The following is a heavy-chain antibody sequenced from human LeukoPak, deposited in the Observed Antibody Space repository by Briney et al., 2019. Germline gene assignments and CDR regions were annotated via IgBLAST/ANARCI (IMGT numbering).Heavy chain of an antibody. CDR1: GGTFSSYA. Sequence: ASVKVSCKASGGTFSSYAISWVRQAPGQGLEWMGGIIPIFGTANYAQKFQGRVTMTTDTSTSTGYMELRSLRSDDTAVYYCARVHSYCSSTSCLDYWGQGTLVTVSS. CDR2: IIPIFGTA. V-gene: IGHV1-69*05. D-gene: IGHD2-2*01. J-gene: IGHJ4*02. CDR3: ARVHSYCSSTSCLDY.